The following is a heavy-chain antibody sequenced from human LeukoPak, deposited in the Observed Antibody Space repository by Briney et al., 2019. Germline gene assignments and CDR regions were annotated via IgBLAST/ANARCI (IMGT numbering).Heavy chain of an antibody. CDR2: IYYSGST. Sequence: SETLSLTCTVSGGSISSYYWSWIRQPPGKGLEWIGYIYYSGSTNYNPSLKSRVTISVDTSKNQFSLKLSSVTAADTAVYYCARVSDYDSSGYAPWGQGTLVTVPS. J-gene: IGHJ5*02. CDR1: GGSISSYY. V-gene: IGHV4-59*01. D-gene: IGHD3-22*01. CDR3: ARVSDYDSSGYAP.